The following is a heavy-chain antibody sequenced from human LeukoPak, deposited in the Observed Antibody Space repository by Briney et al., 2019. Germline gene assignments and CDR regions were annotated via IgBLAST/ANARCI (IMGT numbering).Heavy chain of an antibody. D-gene: IGHD3-16*01. J-gene: IGHJ4*02. V-gene: IGHV3-23*01. CDR1: GFTFSSYA. Sequence: GGSLRLSCAASGFTFSSYAMSWVRQAPGKGLEWVSAISGSGGSTYYADSVKGRFTISRDNSKNTLYLQMNSLRAEDTAVYYCARGHSRSGMGDQEDYWGQGTLVTVSS. CDR2: ISGSGGST. CDR3: ARGHSRSGMGDQEDY.